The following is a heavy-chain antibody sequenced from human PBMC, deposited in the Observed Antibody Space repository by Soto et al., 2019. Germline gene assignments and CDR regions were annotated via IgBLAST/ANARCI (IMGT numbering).Heavy chain of an antibody. Sequence: GASVKVPCKASGYTFTSYGISWVRQAPVQGLEWMGWISAYNGNTNYAQKLQGRVTMTTDTSTSTAYMELRSLRSDDTAVYYCASVDCTPAVTIFGVVISATRENYYGMDVWGQGTTVTVSS. CDR3: ASVDCTPAVTIFGVVISATRENYYGMDV. CDR2: ISAYNGNT. V-gene: IGHV1-18*04. D-gene: IGHD3-3*01. J-gene: IGHJ6*01. CDR1: GYTFTSYG.